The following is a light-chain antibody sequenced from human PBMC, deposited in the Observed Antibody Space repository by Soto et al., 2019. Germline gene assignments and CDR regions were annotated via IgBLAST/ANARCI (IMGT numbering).Light chain of an antibody. CDR2: RNN. V-gene: IGLV1-47*01. Sequence: QSVLTQPPSASGTPGQRVTISCSGSSSNIGSNYVYWYQQLPGTAPKLLIYRNNQRPSGVPDRFSGSKSGTSASLAISGLRSEDEADYYCAAWDDSLSGLGVFGVGTKLTVL. CDR3: AAWDDSLSGLGV. J-gene: IGLJ3*02. CDR1: SSNIGSNY.